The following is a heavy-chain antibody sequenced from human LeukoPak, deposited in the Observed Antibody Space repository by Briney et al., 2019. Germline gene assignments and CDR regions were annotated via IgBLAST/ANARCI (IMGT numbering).Heavy chain of an antibody. J-gene: IGHJ5*02. CDR1: GYSFTHYW. CDR2: IYPGDSDT. Sequence: GESLKISCKASGYSFTHYWIGWVRQMPGKGLEWMGIIYPGDSDTRYSPSFQGQVTISADKSISTAYLQWSSLKASDTAMYYCARTGVPAVPLSWFDPWGQGTLVTVSS. D-gene: IGHD2-2*01. V-gene: IGHV5-51*01. CDR3: ARTGVPAVPLSWFDP.